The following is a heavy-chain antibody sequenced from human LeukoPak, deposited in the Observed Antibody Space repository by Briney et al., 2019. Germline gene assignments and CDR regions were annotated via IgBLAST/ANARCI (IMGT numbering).Heavy chain of an antibody. J-gene: IGHJ4*02. CDR3: ARDTSPAYYDSSGYYHFDY. V-gene: IGHV4-4*07. CDR2: IYTSGGT. Sequence: SETLSLTCTVSGGSISSYYWSWIRQPAGKGLEWIGRIYTSGGTNYNPSLKSRVTMSVDTSKNQFSLKLSSVTAADTAVYYCARDTSPAYYDSSGYYHFDYWGQGTLVTVSS. CDR1: GGSISSYY. D-gene: IGHD3-22*01.